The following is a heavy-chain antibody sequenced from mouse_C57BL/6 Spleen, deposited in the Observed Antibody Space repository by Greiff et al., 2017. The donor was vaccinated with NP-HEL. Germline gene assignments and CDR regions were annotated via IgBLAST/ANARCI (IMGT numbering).Heavy chain of an antibody. CDR1: GYAFSSSW. D-gene: IGHD1-1*01. V-gene: IGHV1-82*01. J-gene: IGHJ2*01. Sequence: VQLQQSGPELVKPGASVKISCKASGYAFSSSWMNWVKQRPGKGLEWIGRIYPGDGDTNYNGKFKGKATLTADKSSSTAYMQLSSLTSEDSAVYFCARNGDYGSNFDYWGQSTTLTVSS. CDR2: IYPGDGDT. CDR3: ARNGDYGSNFDY.